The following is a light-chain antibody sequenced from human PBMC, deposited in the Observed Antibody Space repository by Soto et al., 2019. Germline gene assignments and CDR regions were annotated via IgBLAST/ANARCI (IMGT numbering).Light chain of an antibody. J-gene: IGLJ2*01. CDR2: DVS. CDR3: SSYTSSSTHDVV. CDR1: SSDVGGYNY. V-gene: IGLV2-14*01. Sequence: QSALTHPASVSGTPGQSITISCTGTSSDVGGYNYVSWYQQHPGKAPKLMIYDVSNRTSGVSNSFSGSKSGNTASLTISELQAEDAADYYSSSYTSSSTHDVVFGGGTKLTVL.